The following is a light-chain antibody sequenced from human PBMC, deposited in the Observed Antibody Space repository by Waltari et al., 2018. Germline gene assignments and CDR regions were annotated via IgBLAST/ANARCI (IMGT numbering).Light chain of an antibody. V-gene: IGLV1-40*01. Sequence: QSVLTQPPSVSGAPGQRVTISCTGSGSNIGAGHDVHWYQQFPRAAPRLLIYGSTTRPLGVPDRFFGSTSGTSASLAIIGLQAEDEADYYCQSYDTSLSVVFGGGTKVTVL. CDR3: QSYDTSLSVV. CDR2: GST. CDR1: GSNIGAGHD. J-gene: IGLJ3*02.